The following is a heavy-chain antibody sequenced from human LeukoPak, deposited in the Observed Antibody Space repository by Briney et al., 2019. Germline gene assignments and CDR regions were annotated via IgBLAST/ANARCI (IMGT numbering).Heavy chain of an antibody. Sequence: GRSLRLSCAASGFTFDDYAMHWVRQAPGKGLEWVSGISWNSGSIGYADSVKGRFTISRDNAKNSLYLQMNSLRAEDTALYYCAIAAGYSYGSYLDYWGQGTLVTVSS. D-gene: IGHD5-18*01. J-gene: IGHJ4*02. CDR3: AIAAGYSYGSYLDY. CDR2: ISWNSGSI. CDR1: GFTFDDYA. V-gene: IGHV3-9*01.